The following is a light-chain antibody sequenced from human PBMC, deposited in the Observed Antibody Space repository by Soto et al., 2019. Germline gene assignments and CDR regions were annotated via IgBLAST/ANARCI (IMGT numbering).Light chain of an antibody. V-gene: IGKV1-5*03. CDR2: MAS. J-gene: IGKJ1*01. Sequence: DIPMTQSPSTLSASVGDRVTITCRASQSISTWLAWYQQKPGKAPKFLIYMASSLESGVKSSFSGSVSGTEFTLTISSLQTDDFATYFCQRYNSYPWTFGQWTKVEIK. CDR1: QSISTW. CDR3: QRYNSYPWT.